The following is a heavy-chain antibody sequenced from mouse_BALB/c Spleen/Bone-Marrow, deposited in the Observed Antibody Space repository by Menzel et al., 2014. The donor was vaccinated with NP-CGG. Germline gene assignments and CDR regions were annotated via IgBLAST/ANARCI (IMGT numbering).Heavy chain of an antibody. D-gene: IGHD2-14*01. CDR3: ARDAYRYAMDY. Sequence: EVQLQQSGGGLAQPGGSLRLSCATSGFTFTDCYMSWVRQPPGKALEWLGFIRNKANGYTTEYSVSVKGRFTISRDNSQSILYLQMNTLRAEDSATYYCARDAYRYAMDYWGQGTSVTVSS. V-gene: IGHV7-3*02. J-gene: IGHJ4*01. CDR1: GFTFTDCY. CDR2: IRNKANGYTT.